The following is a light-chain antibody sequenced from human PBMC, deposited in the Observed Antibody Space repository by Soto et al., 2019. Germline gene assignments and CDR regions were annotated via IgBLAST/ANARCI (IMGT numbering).Light chain of an antibody. CDR1: ESIESR. V-gene: IGKV3-15*01. Sequence: IVMTQSPATLSVSPGERVTLACRASESIESRLAWYQQRPGQAPRLLIHGASTRATGIPARISGSGSGTEFTLTISGLQSEDFGVYYCQQYRSWWTFGQGTNVEI. CDR2: GAS. J-gene: IGKJ1*01. CDR3: QQYRSWWT.